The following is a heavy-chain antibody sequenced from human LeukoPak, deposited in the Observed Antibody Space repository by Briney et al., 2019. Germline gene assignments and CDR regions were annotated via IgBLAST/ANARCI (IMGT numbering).Heavy chain of an antibody. Sequence: ASVKVSCKASGYTFTGHYMHWVRQAPGQGLERMGWINPNSGGTNYAQKFQGRVTMTRDTSISTAYMELSRLRSDDTAVYYCARAQIRWFDPWGQGTLVTVSS. CDR2: INPNSGGT. CDR1: GYTFTGHY. J-gene: IGHJ5*02. V-gene: IGHV1-2*02. CDR3: ARAQIRWFDP.